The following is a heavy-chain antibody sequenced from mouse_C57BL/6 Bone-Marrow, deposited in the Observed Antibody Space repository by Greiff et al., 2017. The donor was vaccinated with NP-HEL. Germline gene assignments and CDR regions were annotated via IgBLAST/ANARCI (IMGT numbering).Heavy chain of an antibody. CDR3: TRWDTTVVDQDWYFDV. Sequence: QVQLKESGAELVRPGASVTLSCKASGYTFTDYEMHWVKQTPVHGLEWIGAIDPETGGTAYNQKFKGKAILTADKSSSTAYMELRSLTSEDSAVYYCTRWDTTVVDQDWYFDVWGTGTTVTVSS. CDR2: IDPETGGT. D-gene: IGHD1-1*01. CDR1: GYTFTDYE. J-gene: IGHJ1*03. V-gene: IGHV1-15*01.